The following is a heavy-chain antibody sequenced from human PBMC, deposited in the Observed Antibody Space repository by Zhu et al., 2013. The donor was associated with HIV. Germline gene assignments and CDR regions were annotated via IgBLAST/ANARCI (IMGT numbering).Heavy chain of an antibody. D-gene: IGHD3-22*01. V-gene: IGHV1-18*01. CDR2: ISNYNGKT. CDR1: GYTFSSQD. Sequence: QIQLVQSGGEVKKPGASVKVSCKASGYTFSSQDITWVRRAPGQGLEWMGWISNYNGKTDYAQNLQGRVTMTTDTSTSTAYMELRSLRSDDTAVYYCGRVSFSDSRGYYYAAIDVWGQGTMVTVSS. J-gene: IGHJ3*01. CDR3: GRVSFSDSRGYYYAAIDV.